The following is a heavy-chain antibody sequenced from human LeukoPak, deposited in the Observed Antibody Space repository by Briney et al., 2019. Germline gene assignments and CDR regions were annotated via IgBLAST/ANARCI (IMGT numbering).Heavy chain of an antibody. J-gene: IGHJ4*02. CDR1: GFTFSSYA. CDR3: ATRGSGWYFDY. V-gene: IGHV3-23*01. CDR2: ISGSGATT. Sequence: GGSLRLSCAASGFTFSSYAMNWVRQAPGKGLEWVSGISGSGATTYYADSVKGRFTISRDNSKNTLYLQMNSLRVEDTAVYYCATRGSGWYFDYWGQGTLVTDSS. D-gene: IGHD6-19*01.